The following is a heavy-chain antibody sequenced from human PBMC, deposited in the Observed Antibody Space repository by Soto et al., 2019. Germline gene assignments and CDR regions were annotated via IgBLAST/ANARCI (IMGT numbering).Heavy chain of an antibody. D-gene: IGHD6-19*01. CDR1: GGSFSGYC. J-gene: IGHJ3*02. Sequence: QVQLQQWGAGLLKPSETLSLTCAVYGGSFSGYCWSWIRQPPGKGLEWIGEIIHSGSTNYNPSLKSRVTISVDTSKNQFSLKLSSVTAADTAVYYCARTGYSSGWYEDAFDIWGQGTMVTVSS. CDR2: IIHSGST. CDR3: ARTGYSSGWYEDAFDI. V-gene: IGHV4-34*12.